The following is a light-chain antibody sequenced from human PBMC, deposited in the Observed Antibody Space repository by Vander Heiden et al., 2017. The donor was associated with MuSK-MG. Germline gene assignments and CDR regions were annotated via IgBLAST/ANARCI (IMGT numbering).Light chain of an antibody. CDR3: SSYTKSNTRV. Sequence: QSALTQPASVSGSPGQSITISCSGTSSDVGGYTYVSWYQQHPGKATKLMIFDVSNRPSGVSNRFSGSKSGNTASLTISGLQAEDEADYCCSSYTKSNTRVFGGGTKLTVL. V-gene: IGLV2-14*03. CDR2: DVS. J-gene: IGLJ3*02. CDR1: SSDVGGYTY.